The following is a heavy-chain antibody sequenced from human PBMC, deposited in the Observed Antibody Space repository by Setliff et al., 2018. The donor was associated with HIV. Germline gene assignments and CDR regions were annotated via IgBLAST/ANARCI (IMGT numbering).Heavy chain of an antibody. CDR1: GGIFSNYA. V-gene: IGHV1-69*06. D-gene: IGHD4-4*01. J-gene: IGHJ4*02. CDR2: IVPTFGKP. Sequence: SVKVSCKASGGIFSNYAFNWVRQAPGQGLYWMGDIVPTFGKPNYAEKFQGRVTLTANKSTGTVYMELRNLRSDDTAIYYCARERAPHEPVFDSWGQGTLVTVSS. CDR3: ARERAPHEPVFDS.